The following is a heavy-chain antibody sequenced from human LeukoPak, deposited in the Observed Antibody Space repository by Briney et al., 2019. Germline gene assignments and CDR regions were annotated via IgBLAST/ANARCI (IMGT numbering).Heavy chain of an antibody. Sequence: GGSLRLSCAASGFTFSNSAMSWVRQAPGKGLEWVSVITGSGGSTYYADSVKGRFSISRDNSKNTLSLQMNSLRAEDMAVYYCAKGGWIPYYFDSWGQGTLVTVSS. D-gene: IGHD6-19*01. CDR1: GFTFSNSA. CDR3: AKGGWIPYYFDS. V-gene: IGHV3-23*01. CDR2: ITGSGGST. J-gene: IGHJ4*02.